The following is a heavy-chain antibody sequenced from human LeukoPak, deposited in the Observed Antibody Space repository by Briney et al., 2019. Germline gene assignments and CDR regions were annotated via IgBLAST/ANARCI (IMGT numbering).Heavy chain of an antibody. CDR3: AKGGKWDVTPFDY. CDR2: ISGGGGST. V-gene: IGHV3-23*01. D-gene: IGHD1-26*01. J-gene: IGHJ4*02. CDR1: GFTFTSYS. Sequence: GGSLRLPCAASGFTFTSYSMNWVRQAPGKGLEWVSTISGGGGSTYYADSVKGRFTISRDNSKNTLYLQVNSLRAEDTAVYYCAKGGKWDVTPFDYWGQGTLVTVSS.